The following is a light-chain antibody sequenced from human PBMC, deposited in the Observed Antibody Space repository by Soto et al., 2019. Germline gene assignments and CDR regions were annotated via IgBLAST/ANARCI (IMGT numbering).Light chain of an antibody. V-gene: IGKV3-11*01. CDR2: DAS. Sequence: EIVLTQSPATLSLSPGERATLSCRASQSVSSYLAWYQQKPGQAPRLLIYDASNRATGIPARFSGSGSGTDFTLTISSLLSEDFAVYYCQQYGSSGTFGQGTKVDIK. CDR3: QQYGSSGT. J-gene: IGKJ1*01. CDR1: QSVSSY.